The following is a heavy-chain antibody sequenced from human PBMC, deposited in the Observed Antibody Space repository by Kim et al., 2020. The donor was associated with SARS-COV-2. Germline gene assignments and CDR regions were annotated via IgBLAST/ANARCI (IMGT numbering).Heavy chain of an antibody. CDR1: GFTFSSYT. Sequence: GGSLRLSCAASGFTFSSYTMNWVRQAPGTGLEWVSSISSSSSHIYYADSVKGRFTISRDNAKNSLYLQMNSLRAEDTAVYYCAREAYDSGVYYFDYWGQGTLVTVSS. V-gene: IGHV3-21*01. J-gene: IGHJ4*02. CDR2: ISSSSSHI. D-gene: IGHD3-10*01. CDR3: AREAYDSGVYYFDY.